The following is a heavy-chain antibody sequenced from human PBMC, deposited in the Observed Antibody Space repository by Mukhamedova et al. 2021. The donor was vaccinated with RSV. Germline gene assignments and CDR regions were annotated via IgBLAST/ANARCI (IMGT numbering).Heavy chain of an antibody. CDR2: IIPILGIA. CDR3: ARRTYYYDSSVPGPPDY. V-gene: IGHV1-69*10. Sequence: GGIIPILGIANYAQKFQGRVTITADESTSTAYMELSSLRSEDTAVYYCARRTYYYDSSVPGPPDYWGQGTLVTVSS. J-gene: IGHJ4*02. D-gene: IGHD3-22*01.